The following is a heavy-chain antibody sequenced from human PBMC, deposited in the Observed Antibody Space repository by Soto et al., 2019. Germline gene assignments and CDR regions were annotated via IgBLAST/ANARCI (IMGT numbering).Heavy chain of an antibody. D-gene: IGHD3-10*01. CDR1: RGSVSSENYF. CDR2: IYYSGTT. CDR3: ARLKGSYWWLDY. V-gene: IGHV4-39*01. J-gene: IGHJ4*02. Sequence: SETLSLTCSVSRGSVSSENYFWGWIRQPPGKGLEWIGSIYYSGTTYYNPSLKSRVTISGDASKNQFSLKLSSVTAADTAVYYCARLKGSYWWLDYWGQGTLVTVSS.